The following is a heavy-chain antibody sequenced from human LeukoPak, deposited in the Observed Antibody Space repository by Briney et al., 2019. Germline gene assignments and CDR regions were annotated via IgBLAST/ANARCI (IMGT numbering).Heavy chain of an antibody. CDR3: ARDRGTTSYYYGMDV. J-gene: IGHJ6*02. V-gene: IGHV4-38-2*02. D-gene: IGHD4-17*01. CDR2: IYHGGST. Sequence: SETLPLTCTVSGYSVSSGYYWGWIRQPPGKGLEWIGSIYHGGSTYYNPSLKSRVTISVDTSKNQFSLKLSSVTAADTAVYYCARDRGTTSYYYGMDVWGQGTTVTVSS. CDR1: GYSVSSGYY.